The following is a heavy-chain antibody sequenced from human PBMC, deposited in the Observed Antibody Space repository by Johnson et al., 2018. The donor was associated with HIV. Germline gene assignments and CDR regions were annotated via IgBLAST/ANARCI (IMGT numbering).Heavy chain of an antibody. V-gene: IGHV3-7*01. D-gene: IGHD3-3*02. CDR3: ARPHLIFPKNPFDF. CDR2: INVDGSER. J-gene: IGHJ3*01. CDR1: GFTFSSFW. Sequence: VQLVESGGGLVQPGGSLRLSCAASGFTFSSFWMTWVRQAPGKGLEWVANINVDGSERYYVDSVKGRFTVSRDNARNSVFLQLNNLRVEDTAVYFCARPHLIFPKNPFDFWGQGTLVTVS.